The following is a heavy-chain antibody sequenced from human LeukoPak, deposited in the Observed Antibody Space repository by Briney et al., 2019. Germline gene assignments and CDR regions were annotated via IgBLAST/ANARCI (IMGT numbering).Heavy chain of an antibody. V-gene: IGHV3-30*02. CDR2: IRYDGSNK. Sequence: GGSLRLSCAASGFTFSSYGMHWVRQAPGKGLEWVAFIRYDGSNKYYADSVKGRFTISRDNSKNTLYLQMNSLRAEDTAVYYCARGINYYYDTRTGYYMDVWGKGTTVTVSS. D-gene: IGHD3-22*01. CDR1: GFTFSSYG. J-gene: IGHJ6*03. CDR3: ARGINYYYDTRTGYYMDV.